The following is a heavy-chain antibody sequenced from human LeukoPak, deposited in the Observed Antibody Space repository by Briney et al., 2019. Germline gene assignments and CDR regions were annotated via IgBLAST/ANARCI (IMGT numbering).Heavy chain of an antibody. Sequence: GGSLRLSCAASGFTFSTYSMDWVRQAPGKGLEWVSSISSSSSYIYYADSVKGRFTISRDNAKNSLFLQMSSLRAEDTAVYYCARDAMVRGVLIAYWCQGTLVTVSS. CDR2: ISSSSSYI. D-gene: IGHD3-10*01. CDR1: GFTFSTYS. V-gene: IGHV3-21*01. CDR3: ARDAMVRGVLIAY. J-gene: IGHJ4*02.